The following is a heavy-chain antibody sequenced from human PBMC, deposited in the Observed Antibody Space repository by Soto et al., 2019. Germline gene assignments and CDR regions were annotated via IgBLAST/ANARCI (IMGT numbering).Heavy chain of an antibody. D-gene: IGHD3-16*01. Sequence: EVQLVESGGGLVKPGGSLRLSCAASGFTFSSYSMNWVRQAPGKGLEWVSSISRSSSYINYADSVKGRFTISRDNAKNSLYLQMNSLRAEDTAVYYCARDLHDYVSFRFDPWGQGTLVTVSS. CDR2: ISRSSSYI. J-gene: IGHJ5*02. CDR3: ARDLHDYVSFRFDP. CDR1: GFTFSSYS. V-gene: IGHV3-21*01.